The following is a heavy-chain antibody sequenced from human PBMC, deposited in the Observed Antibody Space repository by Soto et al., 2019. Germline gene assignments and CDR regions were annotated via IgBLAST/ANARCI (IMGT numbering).Heavy chain of an antibody. CDR2: IYWDDDK. CDR1: GFSLSTSGVG. Sequence: QITLKESGPTLVKPTQPLTLTCTFSGFSLSTSGVGVGWIRQPPGKALEWLALIYWDDDKRYSPSLKSRLTITKDTSKNQVVLTMTNMDPVDTATYYCAHLGYYYGSGSYLARPGNERPDDYYYYMDVWGKGTTVTVSS. J-gene: IGHJ6*03. D-gene: IGHD3-10*01. CDR3: AHLGYYYGSGSYLARPGNERPDDYYYYMDV. V-gene: IGHV2-5*02.